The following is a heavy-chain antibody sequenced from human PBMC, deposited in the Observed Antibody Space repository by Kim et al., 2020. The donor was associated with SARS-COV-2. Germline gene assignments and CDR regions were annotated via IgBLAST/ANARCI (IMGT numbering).Heavy chain of an antibody. J-gene: IGHJ3*02. D-gene: IGHD3-22*01. CDR2: ISSSSSTI. V-gene: IGHV3-48*02. CDR1: GFTFSSYS. Sequence: GGSLRLSCAASGFTFSSYSMNWVRQAPGKGLEWVSYISSSSSTIYYADSVKGRFTISRDNAKNSLYLQMNSLRDEDTAVYYCASDCYRDYYDSSGYCDAFDIWGQGTMVTVSS. CDR3: ASDCYRDYYDSSGYCDAFDI.